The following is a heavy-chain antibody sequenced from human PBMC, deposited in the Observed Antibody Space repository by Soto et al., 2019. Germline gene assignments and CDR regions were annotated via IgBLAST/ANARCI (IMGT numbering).Heavy chain of an antibody. CDR3: ARLDYSYYLDV. J-gene: IGHJ6*03. CDR1: GASITSYY. Sequence: QGQLQESGPGLVRPSETLSLTCTVSGASITSYYWSWIRQSSGKGLEWIGYIHYSGSTNYNPSLESRVTMSIDTSESQFSLRLRSVTAADTAVYYCARLDYSYYLDVWGKGTAVTVSS. V-gene: IGHV4-59*12. CDR2: IHYSGST.